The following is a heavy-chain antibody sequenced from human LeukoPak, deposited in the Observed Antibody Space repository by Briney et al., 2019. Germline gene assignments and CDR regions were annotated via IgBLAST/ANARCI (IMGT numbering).Heavy chain of an antibody. V-gene: IGHV3-23*01. CDR2: ISASGDSR. CDR1: GFTFSSYG. CDR3: AKDPSTLKLTDDF. J-gene: IGHJ4*02. D-gene: IGHD3/OR15-3a*01. Sequence: GGTLRLSCAASGFTFSSYGMSWVRQAPGKGLEWVSTISASGDSRHHADSVRGRFAISRDNSRNTLYLQMDSLRAEDTAIYYCAKDPSTLKLTDDFWGQGTLVTVSS.